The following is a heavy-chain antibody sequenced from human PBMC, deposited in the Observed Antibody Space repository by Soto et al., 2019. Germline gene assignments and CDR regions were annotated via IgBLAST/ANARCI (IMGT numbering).Heavy chain of an antibody. CDR2: ISGSGGST. J-gene: IGHJ2*01. Sequence: EVQLLESGGGLVQPGGSLKLSCAASGFTFSSYAMNWVRQAPGKGLEWVSVISGSGGSTYYADSVKGRFTISRDNSKNTLYLQMNSLRAEDTAVYYCAKRTVGWYFDLWGRGTLVTVSS. V-gene: IGHV3-23*01. CDR1: GFTFSSYA. D-gene: IGHD4-17*01. CDR3: AKRTVGWYFDL.